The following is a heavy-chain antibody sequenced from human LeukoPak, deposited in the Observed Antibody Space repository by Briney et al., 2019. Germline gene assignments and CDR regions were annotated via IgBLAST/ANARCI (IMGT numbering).Heavy chain of an antibody. CDR3: ARDGQYYDSSGLSSDY. V-gene: IGHV4-30-4*01. CDR2: IYYSGST. D-gene: IGHD3-22*01. Sequence: SETLSLTCTVSGGSISSGDYYWSWIRQPPGKGLEWIGYIYYSGSTYYNPSLKSRVTISVDTSKNQFSLKLSSVTAADTAVYYCARDGQYYDSSGLSSDYWGQGTLVTVSS. J-gene: IGHJ4*02. CDR1: GGSISSGDYY.